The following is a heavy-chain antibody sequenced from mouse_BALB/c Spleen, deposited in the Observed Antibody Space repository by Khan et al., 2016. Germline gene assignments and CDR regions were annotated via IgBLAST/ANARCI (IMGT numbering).Heavy chain of an antibody. CDR1: GDSITSGY. J-gene: IGHJ4*01. CDR2: ISYSGST. Sequence: VQLKESGPSLVKPSQTLSLTCSATGDSITSGYWNWIRKFPGNKLEYMGYISYSGSTYYNPSLKSRISITRDTSKNQYYLQLNSVTTEDTATYYCARFITTAYYVMDYLGQGTSVTVSS. D-gene: IGHD1-2*01. CDR3: ARFITTAYYVMDY. V-gene: IGHV3-8*02.